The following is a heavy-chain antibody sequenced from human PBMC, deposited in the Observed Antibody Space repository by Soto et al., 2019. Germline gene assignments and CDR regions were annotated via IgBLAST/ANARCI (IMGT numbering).Heavy chain of an antibody. CDR2: IYPGDSDT. Sequence: PGESLKISCKASGYSFTSYWIVWVRQMPGKGLEWMGVIYPGDSDTRYSPSFQDQVTISADKSITTAYLQWSSLKASDTAIYYCARSTNPFVGSGSSHWGQGTLVTVSS. CDR3: ARSTNPFVGSGSSH. V-gene: IGHV5-51*01. J-gene: IGHJ4*01. CDR1: GYSFTSYW. D-gene: IGHD3-10*01.